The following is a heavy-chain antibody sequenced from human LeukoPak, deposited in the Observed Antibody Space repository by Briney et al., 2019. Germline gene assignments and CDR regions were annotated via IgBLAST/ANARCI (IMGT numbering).Heavy chain of an antibody. V-gene: IGHV4-34*01. D-gene: IGHD3-22*01. Sequence: SETLSLTCAVYGGSFSGYYWSWIRQPPGKGLEWIGEINHSGSTNFNPSLKSRVTISVDRSKNQFSLKLSSVTAADTAVYYCARGGRYYDSSGYKNWGQGTLVTVSS. CDR2: INHSGST. J-gene: IGHJ4*02. CDR3: ARGGRYYDSSGYKN. CDR1: GGSFSGYY.